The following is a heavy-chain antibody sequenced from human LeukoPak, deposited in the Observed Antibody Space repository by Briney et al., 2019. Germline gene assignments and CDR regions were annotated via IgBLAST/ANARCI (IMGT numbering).Heavy chain of an antibody. CDR1: GGSISSGSYY. CDR2: IYSSGST. Sequence: SETLSLTCTVSGGSISSGSYYWSWIRQPGGKGLEWIGRIYSSGSTNYNPNLKSRFTITVNTTKNKFSLKLSSVTAADTAVYYCAREGIVVVPATKYYYYYMDVWGKGTTVTVSS. D-gene: IGHD2-2*01. V-gene: IGHV4-61*02. CDR3: AREGIVVVPATKYYYYYMDV. J-gene: IGHJ6*03.